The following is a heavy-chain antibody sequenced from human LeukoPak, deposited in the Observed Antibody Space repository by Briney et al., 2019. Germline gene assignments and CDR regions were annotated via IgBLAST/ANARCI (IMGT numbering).Heavy chain of an antibody. CDR2: IYSGGST. CDR1: GFTVSSNY. D-gene: IGHD3-22*01. Sequence: GGSLRLSCAASGFTVSSNYMSWVRQAPGKGLEWVSVIYSGGSTYYADSVKGRFTISRDNSKNTLYLQMNSLRAEDTAVYYCARDSNTEPYYYDSSGYYRAAEYFQHWGQGTLVTVSS. CDR3: ARDSNTEPYYYDSSGYYRAAEYFQH. V-gene: IGHV3-66*01. J-gene: IGHJ1*01.